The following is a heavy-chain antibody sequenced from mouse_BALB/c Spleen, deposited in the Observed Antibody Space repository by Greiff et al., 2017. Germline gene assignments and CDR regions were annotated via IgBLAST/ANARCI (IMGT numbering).Heavy chain of an antibody. CDR2: ISDGGSYT. CDR3: ARDYGNYVDY. J-gene: IGHJ2*01. V-gene: IGHV5-4*02. D-gene: IGHD2-1*01. CDR1: GFTFSDYY. Sequence: EVQVVESGGGLVKPGGSLKLSCAASGFTFSDYYMYWVRQTPEKRLEWVATISDGGSYTYYPDSVKGRFTISRDNAKNNLYLQMSSLKSEDTAMYYCARDYGNYVDYWGQGTTLTVSS.